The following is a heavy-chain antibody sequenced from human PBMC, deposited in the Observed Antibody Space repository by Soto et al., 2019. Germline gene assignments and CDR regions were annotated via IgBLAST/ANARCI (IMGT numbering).Heavy chain of an antibody. V-gene: IGHV1-69*01. J-gene: IGHJ6*02. CDR2: IIPIFGTA. CDR1: GGTFSSYA. Sequence: QVQLVQSGAEVKKPGSSVKVSCKASGGTFSSYAISWVRQAPGQGLEWMGGIIPIFGTANYAQKCQGRVTITADESTSTAYMELSSRRCGDTAVYYCARAPYYYDSSGYDGYYYYYGMDVWGQGTTVTVSS. CDR3: ARAPYYYDSSGYDGYYYYYGMDV. D-gene: IGHD3-22*01.